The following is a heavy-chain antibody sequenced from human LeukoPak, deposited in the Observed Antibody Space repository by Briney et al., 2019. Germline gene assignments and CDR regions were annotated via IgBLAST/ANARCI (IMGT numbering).Heavy chain of an antibody. D-gene: IGHD1-26*01. V-gene: IGHV1-69*13. CDR3: ARGELSNFDY. CDR1: GGTFSSYA. Sequence: SVTVSCKASGGTFSSYAISWVRQAPGQGLEWMGGIIPIFGTANYAQEFQGRVAITADESTSTAYMELSSLRSEDTAVYYCARGELSNFDYWGQGTLVTVSS. J-gene: IGHJ4*02. CDR2: IIPIFGTA.